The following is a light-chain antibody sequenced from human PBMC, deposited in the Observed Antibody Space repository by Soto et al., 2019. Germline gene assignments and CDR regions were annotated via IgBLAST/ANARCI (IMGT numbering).Light chain of an antibody. V-gene: IGKV3-20*01. Sequence: EIGSTLSSGTLSLSPRERATLSCRASQSVSSSYLAWYQQKPGQAPRLLIYGASSRATGIPDRFSGSGSGTDFTLTISRLEPEDFAVYYCQQYGSSPRTFGQGTKVDIK. CDR3: QQYGSSPRT. J-gene: IGKJ1*01. CDR1: QSVSSSY. CDR2: GAS.